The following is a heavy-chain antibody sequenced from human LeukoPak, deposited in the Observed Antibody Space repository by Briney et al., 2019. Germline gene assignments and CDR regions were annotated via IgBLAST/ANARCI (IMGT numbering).Heavy chain of an antibody. CDR3: ARDGPYSGSYCFDY. CDR1: GFTFSSYA. V-gene: IGHV3-30-3*01. J-gene: IGHJ4*02. Sequence: PGGSLRLSCAASGFTFSSYAIHWVRQAPGKGLEWVAVISYDGSNKYYADSVKGRFTISRDNSKNTLYLQMNSLRAEDTAVYYCARDGPYSGSYCFDYWGQGTLVTVSS. D-gene: IGHD1-26*01. CDR2: ISYDGSNK.